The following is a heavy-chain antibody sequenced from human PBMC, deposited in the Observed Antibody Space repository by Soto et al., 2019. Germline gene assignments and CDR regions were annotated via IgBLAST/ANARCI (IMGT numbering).Heavy chain of an antibody. CDR3: AKDLYDTSGFYPYFDS. CDR1: GFTFSGFG. D-gene: IGHD3-22*01. Sequence: PGGSLRLSCAASGFTFSGFGMHWVRQAPGKGLEWVATISYDGSNDFYEESVKGRFTISRDNSKNTLWLQMNNLRPEDTAVYYCAKDLYDTSGFYPYFDSWGQGTLVTVS. V-gene: IGHV3-30*18. CDR2: ISYDGSND. J-gene: IGHJ4*02.